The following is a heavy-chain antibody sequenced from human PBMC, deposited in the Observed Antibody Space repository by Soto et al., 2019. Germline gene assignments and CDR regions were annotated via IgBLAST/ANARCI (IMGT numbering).Heavy chain of an antibody. D-gene: IGHD2-2*01. Sequence: GEPLKISCKGSGYSFSSYWISWVRQMPGKGPEWMGRIDPSDSYTNYSPSFRGHVTISADKSISTAYLHWSSLKASDTAMFYCARHYCSSTSCSLNFDHWGQGTLVTVSS. V-gene: IGHV5-10-1*01. J-gene: IGHJ4*02. CDR2: IDPSDSYT. CDR3: ARHYCSSTSCSLNFDH. CDR1: GYSFSSYW.